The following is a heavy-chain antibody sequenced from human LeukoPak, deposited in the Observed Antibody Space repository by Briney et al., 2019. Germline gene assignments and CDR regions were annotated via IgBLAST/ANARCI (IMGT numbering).Heavy chain of an antibody. CDR2: IYPGDSDT. D-gene: IGHD3-22*01. J-gene: IGHJ3*02. V-gene: IGHV5-51*01. Sequence: GESLKISCKGSGCSFTSYWMGWGRQMPGKGVEWMGIIYPGDSDTRYSPSFQGQVTISADKSISTAYLQWSSLKASDTAMYYCASNYYDSSGYYDAPGALPLSDAFDIWGQGTMVTVSS. CDR1: GCSFTSYW. CDR3: ASNYYDSSGYYDAPGALPLSDAFDI.